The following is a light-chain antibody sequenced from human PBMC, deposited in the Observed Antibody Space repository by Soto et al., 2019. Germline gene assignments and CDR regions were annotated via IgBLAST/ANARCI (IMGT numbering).Light chain of an antibody. Sequence: DVVMTQNPLSSPVTLGQPASISCRSSESLQHRDGNTYLNWLQQRPGQPPRLLIYKVSNRFSGVPDRFSGSGAGTDFTLKISRVEAEDVGVYYGMQATQYRPYTFGQGTKLEIK. J-gene: IGKJ2*01. CDR2: KVS. CDR3: MQATQYRPYT. V-gene: IGKV2-24*01. CDR1: ESLQHRDGNTY.